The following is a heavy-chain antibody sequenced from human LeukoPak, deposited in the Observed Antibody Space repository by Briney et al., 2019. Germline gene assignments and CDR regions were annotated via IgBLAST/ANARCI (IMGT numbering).Heavy chain of an antibody. V-gene: IGHV1-2*02. CDR1: GYTFTGSY. Sequence: ASVKVSCKASGYTFTGSYMHWVLKATGEGLEWMGWINPNSGGTNYAQKFQGRVTMTRDTSISTAHMDIGRLRSADTGVYFCARERLSISFDYWGEGILVTVSS. CDR3: ARERLSISFDY. J-gene: IGHJ4*02. CDR2: INPNSGGT.